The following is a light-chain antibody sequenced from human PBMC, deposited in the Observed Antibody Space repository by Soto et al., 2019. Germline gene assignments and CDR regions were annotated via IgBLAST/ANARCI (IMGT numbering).Light chain of an antibody. V-gene: IGKV3-11*01. CDR1: QSVDSY. CDR2: GAS. CDR3: QQRSSWPIT. Sequence: EIVLTQSPATLSLSPGERATLSCRASQSVDSYLVWYQQKPGQAPRLLIIGASNRATGIPARFSGSGSGTDFTLTINSLEPEDFAVYYCQQRSSWPITFGQGTRLEIK. J-gene: IGKJ5*01.